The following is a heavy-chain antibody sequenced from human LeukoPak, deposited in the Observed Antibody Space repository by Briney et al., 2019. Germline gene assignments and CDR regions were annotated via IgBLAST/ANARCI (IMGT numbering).Heavy chain of an antibody. J-gene: IGHJ6*04. CDR3: AELGITMIGGV. CDR1: GFTFDDYG. D-gene: IGHD3-10*02. V-gene: IGHV3-20*04. CDR2: INWNGDST. Sequence: GSLRLSCAASGFTFDDYGMSWVRQAPGKGLEWVSGINWNGDSTGYADSVKGRFTISRDNAKNSLYLQMNSLRAEDTAVYYCAELGITMIGGVWGKGTTVTISS.